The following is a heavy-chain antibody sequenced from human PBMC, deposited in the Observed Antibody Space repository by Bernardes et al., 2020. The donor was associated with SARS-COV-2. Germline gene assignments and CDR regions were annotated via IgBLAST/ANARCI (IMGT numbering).Heavy chain of an antibody. Sequence: SETLSLTCTVSGDSIVSGDYYWTWIRQPPGKGPECIGYIYKTGGAYYNPSFQSRVTISLETSKRQFSLKLSSVTAADTGVYYCARAGEDVVIIRSWGQGTLVTVSS. V-gene: IGHV4-30-4*01. CDR2: IYKTGGA. J-gene: IGHJ5*02. CDR1: GDSIVSGDYY. D-gene: IGHD2-15*01. CDR3: ARAGEDVVIIRS.